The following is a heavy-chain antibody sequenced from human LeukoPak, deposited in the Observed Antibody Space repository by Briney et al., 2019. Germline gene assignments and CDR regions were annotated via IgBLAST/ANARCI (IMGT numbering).Heavy chain of an antibody. CDR1: GFTFSSYA. CDR3: AKGGGYEAQYYYYYLDV. CDR2: IRYDGSNK. D-gene: IGHD5-12*01. Sequence: GGSLRLSCAASGFTFSSYAMSWVRQAPGKGLEWVAFIRYDGSNKYYADSVKGRFTVSRDNSKNTLYLQMKSLRAEDTAVYYCAKGGGYEAQYYYYYLDVWGKGTTVTISS. V-gene: IGHV3-30*02. J-gene: IGHJ6*03.